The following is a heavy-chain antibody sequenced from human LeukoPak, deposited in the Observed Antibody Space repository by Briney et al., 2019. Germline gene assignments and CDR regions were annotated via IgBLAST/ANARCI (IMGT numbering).Heavy chain of an antibody. J-gene: IGHJ4*02. CDR3: ARARGYSNYYFDY. D-gene: IGHD5-18*01. V-gene: IGHV4-38-2*02. CDR1: GYSISSGYY. Sequence: SETLSLTCTVSGYSISSGYYWGWIRQPPGKGLEWIGSIYHSGSTYYNPSLKSRVTISVDTSKNQFSLKLSSVTAADTAVYYCARARGYSNYYFDYWGQGTLVTVSS. CDR2: IYHSGST.